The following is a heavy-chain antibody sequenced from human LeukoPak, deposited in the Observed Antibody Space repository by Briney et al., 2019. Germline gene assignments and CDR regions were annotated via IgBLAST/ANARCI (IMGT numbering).Heavy chain of an antibody. V-gene: IGHV4-59*01. CDR3: ARAHYDFWSGYPYYFDY. Sequence: SETLSLTCAVYGGSFSGYYWSWIRQPPGKGLEWIGYIYYSGSTNYNPSLKSRVTISVDTSKNQFSLKLSSVTAADTAVYYCARAHYDFWSGYPYYFDYWGQGTLVTVSS. D-gene: IGHD3-3*01. CDR2: IYYSGST. CDR1: GGSFSGYY. J-gene: IGHJ4*02.